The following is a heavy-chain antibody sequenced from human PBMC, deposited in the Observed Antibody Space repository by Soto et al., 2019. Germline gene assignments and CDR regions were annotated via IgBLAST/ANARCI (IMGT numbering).Heavy chain of an antibody. CDR3: ARTDPYYYGRDV. J-gene: IGHJ6*02. Sequence: EVQLLESGGGLVQPGGSLRLSCAASGLTFSSYAMSWVRQAPGKGLEWVSAISGSGGSTYYADSVKGRFTISRDNSKNTLYLQMNSLRAEDTAVYYCARTDPYYYGRDVWGQGTTVTVSS. D-gene: IGHD1-1*01. CDR1: GLTFSSYA. V-gene: IGHV3-23*01. CDR2: ISGSGGST.